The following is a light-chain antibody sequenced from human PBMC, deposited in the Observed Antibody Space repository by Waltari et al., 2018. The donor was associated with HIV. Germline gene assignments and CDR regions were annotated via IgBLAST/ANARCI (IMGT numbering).Light chain of an antibody. J-gene: IGLJ3*02. CDR3: TSYTRSSTVM. Sequence: QSALTQPASVSGSLGQSTTISCTGTSSDVGTYDYVSWYQQHPGKAPKLMIYDVTKRPSGVSNRFSGSKSGNTASLTISGLQAEDEADYYCTSYTRSSTVMFGGGTKLTVL. V-gene: IGLV2-14*03. CDR2: DVT. CDR1: SSDVGTYDY.